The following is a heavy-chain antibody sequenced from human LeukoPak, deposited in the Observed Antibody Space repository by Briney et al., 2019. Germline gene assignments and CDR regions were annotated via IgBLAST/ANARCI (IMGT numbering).Heavy chain of an antibody. V-gene: IGHV4-31*03. J-gene: IGHJ4*02. CDR3: ARERPRKTGGFDY. D-gene: IGHD3-16*01. Sequence: PSETLSLTCTVSGGSISSSSYYWGWIRQHPGKGLEWIGYIYYSGSTYYNPSLKSRVTISVDTSKNQFSLKLSSVTAADTAVYYCARERPRKTGGFDYWGQGTLVTVSS. CDR1: GGSISSSSYY. CDR2: IYYSGST.